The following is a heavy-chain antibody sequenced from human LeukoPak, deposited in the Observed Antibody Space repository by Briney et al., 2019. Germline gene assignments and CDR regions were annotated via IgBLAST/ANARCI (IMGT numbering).Heavy chain of an antibody. CDR2: INPNSGGT. V-gene: IGHV1-2*02. CDR3: AREEQHDSSGYYDGAVDY. D-gene: IGHD3-22*01. CDR1: GYTFTGYY. Sequence: ASVKVSCKASGYTFTGYYMHWVRQAPGQGLEWMGWINPNSGGTNYAQKFQGRVTVTRDTSISTAYMELSRLRSDDTAVYYCAREEQHDSSGYYDGAVDYWGQGTLVTVSS. J-gene: IGHJ4*02.